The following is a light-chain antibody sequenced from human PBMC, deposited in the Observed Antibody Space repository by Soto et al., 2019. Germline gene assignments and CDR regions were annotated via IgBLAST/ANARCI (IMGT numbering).Light chain of an antibody. V-gene: IGKV3-11*01. Sequence: IVLTQSQATLSLSPGERATLSCRASQSVGNYLAWYQQKPGQAPRLLIYDASNRATGIPARFSGSGSGTDFTLTISSLEPEDFAVDYCQQRNIWPTFGQGAKVDIK. CDR3: QQRNIWPT. CDR2: DAS. J-gene: IGKJ1*01. CDR1: QSVGNY.